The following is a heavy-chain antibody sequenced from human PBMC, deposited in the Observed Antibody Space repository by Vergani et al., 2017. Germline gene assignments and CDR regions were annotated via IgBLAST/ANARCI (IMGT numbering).Heavy chain of an antibody. Sequence: QVQLVQSGAEVKKPGASVKVSCKASGYTFTGYYMHWVRPAPGHGLEWMGWINPNSGCKNYAQKFQGRVTMTRDTSISTAYMERSRRRSDDTAVYYCARTYYDILTGYYRPYYYYYMDVWGKGTTVTVSS. D-gene: IGHD3-9*01. J-gene: IGHJ6*03. CDR3: ARTYYDILTGYYRPYYYYYMDV. CDR2: INPNSGCK. V-gene: IGHV1-2*02. CDR1: GYTFTGYY.